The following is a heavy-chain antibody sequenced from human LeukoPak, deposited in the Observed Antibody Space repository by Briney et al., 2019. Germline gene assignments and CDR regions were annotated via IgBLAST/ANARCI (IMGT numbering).Heavy chain of an antibody. CDR3: VRRRGPTFALDY. J-gene: IGHJ4*02. CDR1: GFTFSTYW. D-gene: IGHD3-16*01. Sequence: GSLRLSCVVSGFTFSTYWMSWVRQAPGKGLECVATIKQDGSVKNYGDSVQGRFTISRDNAKNSLYLQMNSLRAEDTAVYYCVRRRGPTFALDYWGQGTLVTVSS. CDR2: IKQDGSVK. V-gene: IGHV3-7*01.